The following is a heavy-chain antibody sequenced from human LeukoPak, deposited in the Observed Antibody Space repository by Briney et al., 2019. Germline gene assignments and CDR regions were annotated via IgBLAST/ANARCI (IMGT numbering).Heavy chain of an antibody. Sequence: GGSLSLSCAASGCTVSSYEMNWVRQAPGKGLEWVSKISSSGSAIYYADSVKGRFTISRDNAKSTLYLQMNSLRGEDTAVYYCARGGSLGYWGQGTLVTVSS. V-gene: IGHV3-48*03. CDR3: ARGGSLGY. J-gene: IGHJ4*02. D-gene: IGHD6-19*01. CDR2: ISSSGSAI. CDR1: GCTVSSYE.